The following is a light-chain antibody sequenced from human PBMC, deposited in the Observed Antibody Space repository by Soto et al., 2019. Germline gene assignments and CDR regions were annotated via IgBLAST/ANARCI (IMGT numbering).Light chain of an antibody. V-gene: IGLV2-23*01. J-gene: IGLJ1*01. CDR2: EGS. CDR3: FSYAGSPTSYV. CDR1: SSDVGTYNL. Sequence: QSALTQPASVSGSPGQSITFSCTVASSDVGTYNLVSWYQQHPNKAPKFIIYEGSKRPSGVSNRFSGSQSGNRASLTISGLQADDEADYYCFSYAGSPTSYVFGTGTKVTVL.